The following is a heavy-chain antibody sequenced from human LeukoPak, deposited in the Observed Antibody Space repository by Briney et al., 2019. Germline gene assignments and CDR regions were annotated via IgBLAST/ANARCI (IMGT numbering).Heavy chain of an antibody. CDR1: GYTFTSYG. V-gene: IGHV1-3*01. CDR3: ARVGYCSGGSCYGLDY. D-gene: IGHD2-15*01. CDR2: INAGNGNT. J-gene: IGHJ4*02. Sequence: ASVKVSCKASGYTFTSYGISWVRQAPGQRLEWMGWINAGNGNTKYSQKFQGRVTITRDTSASTAYMERSSLRSEDTAVYYCARVGYCSGGSCYGLDYWGQGTLVTVSS.